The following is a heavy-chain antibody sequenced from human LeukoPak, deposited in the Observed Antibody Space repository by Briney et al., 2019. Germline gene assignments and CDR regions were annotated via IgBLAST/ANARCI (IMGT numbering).Heavy chain of an antibody. CDR1: GCAFDDYT. V-gene: IGHV3-43*01. D-gene: IGHD3-10*01. Sequence: GGSLRLSCAASGCAFDDYTVHWVRQTPGKGLEWVSLISWDGDSPYYADSVKGRFNISRDNRQKSLYVEMNSLRIEGRALYFCATDSTPNNINMVRVVSIHYRYLDVWGKGTTVTVSS. CDR2: ISWDGDSP. CDR3: ATDSTPNNINMVRVVSIHYRYLDV. J-gene: IGHJ6*03.